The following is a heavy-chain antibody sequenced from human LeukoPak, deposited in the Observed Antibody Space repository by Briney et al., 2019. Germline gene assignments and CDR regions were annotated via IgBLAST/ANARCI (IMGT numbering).Heavy chain of an antibody. CDR2: INPNSGGT. V-gene: IGHV1-2*06. D-gene: IGHD3-3*01. Sequence: ASVKVSCKASGYTFTGYYMSWVRQAPGQGIEWMGRINPNSGGTNYAQKFQGRVTMTRDKSISKAYMELSRLRSADTSVYYSARVGDFCSGIDYWGQGTLVTVSS. CDR1: GYTFTGYY. J-gene: IGHJ4*02. CDR3: ARVGDFCSGIDY.